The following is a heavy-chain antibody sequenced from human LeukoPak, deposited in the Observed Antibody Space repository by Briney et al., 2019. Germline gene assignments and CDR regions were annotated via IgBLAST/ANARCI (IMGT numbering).Heavy chain of an antibody. D-gene: IGHD6-19*01. Sequence: GGSLRLSCAASGFTLSSYSMTWVRQAPGKGLEWVSYISGGSSTIYYADSVKGRFTVSRDNAKNSLYLLMDTLRAEDTAVYYCARVGSNQWLDYWGQGTLVTVSS. J-gene: IGHJ4*02. V-gene: IGHV3-48*01. CDR1: GFTLSSYS. CDR3: ARVGSNQWLDY. CDR2: ISGGSSTI.